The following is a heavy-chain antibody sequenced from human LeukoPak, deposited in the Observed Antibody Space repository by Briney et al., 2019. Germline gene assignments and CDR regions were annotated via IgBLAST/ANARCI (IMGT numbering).Heavy chain of an antibody. CDR3: ARAPSPMYSSSAPLDY. Sequence: PSETLSLTCTVSGGSISSYYWSWIRQPAGKGLEWIGRIYTSGSTNYNPSLKSRVTMSVDTSKNQFSLKLSSVTAADTAVYYCARAPSPMYSSSAPLDYWGQGTLVIVSS. D-gene: IGHD6-6*01. CDR1: GGSISSYY. V-gene: IGHV4-4*07. J-gene: IGHJ4*02. CDR2: IYTSGST.